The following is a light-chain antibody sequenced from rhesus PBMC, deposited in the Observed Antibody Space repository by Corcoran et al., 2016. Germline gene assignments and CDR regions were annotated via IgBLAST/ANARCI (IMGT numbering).Light chain of an antibody. V-gene: IGKV1-28*02. CDR1: QSISSY. Sequence: DIQMTQSPSCLSASVGDTVTISCRASQSISSYLNWFQQKPGKAPKHLINAASSLESGVPSRFRGSGSGTDFPLPISSLQPEAFAVYYCLQHKSYPLTFGGGTKVELK. CDR3: LQHKSYPLT. J-gene: IGKJ4*01. CDR2: AAS.